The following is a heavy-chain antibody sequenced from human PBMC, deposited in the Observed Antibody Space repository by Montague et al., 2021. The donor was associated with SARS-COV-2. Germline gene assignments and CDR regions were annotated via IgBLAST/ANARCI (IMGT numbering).Heavy chain of an antibody. D-gene: IGHD3-9*01. V-gene: IGHV4-30-2*01. J-gene: IGHJ5*02. CDR3: ARGKSYYDILTGYYRVSWFDP. CDR2: MYHSGST. CDR1: GGSISSGGYS. Sequence: TLSLTCAVSGGSISSGGYSWSWIRQPPGKGLEWIGCMYHSGSTYYKLSLKSRVTISVDRSKNQVSLKLTSVTAADTAVYYCARGKSYYDILTGYYRVSWFDPGAREPWSPSPQ.